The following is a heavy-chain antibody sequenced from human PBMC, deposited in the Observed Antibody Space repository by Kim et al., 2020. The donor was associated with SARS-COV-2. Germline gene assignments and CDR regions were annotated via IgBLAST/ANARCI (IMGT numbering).Heavy chain of an antibody. D-gene: IGHD3-22*01. CDR2: ISSSSSYI. V-gene: IGHV3-21*01. Sequence: GGSLRLSCAASGFTFSSYSMNWVRQAPGKGLEWVSSISSSSSYIYYADSVKGRFTISRDNAKNSLYLQMNSLRAEDTAVYYCARRKYYYDSSGYTSDYYYYGMDVWGQGTTVTVSS. CDR3: ARRKYYYDSSGYTSDYYYYGMDV. J-gene: IGHJ6*02. CDR1: GFTFSSYS.